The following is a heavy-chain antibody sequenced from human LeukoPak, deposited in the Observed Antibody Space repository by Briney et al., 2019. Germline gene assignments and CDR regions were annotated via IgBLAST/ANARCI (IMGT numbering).Heavy chain of an antibody. CDR2: IYCRGST. CDR3: ARGVGPTTAQSTFDY. CDR1: GYFISSDYY. V-gene: IGHV4-38-2*02. D-gene: IGHD1-26*01. Sequence: PSETLSLTCTVSGYFISSDYYWGWVRQPPGKGLEWIASIYCRGSTFYNPSLESRVTISLATSKHQLSLNLTSVTAADTAVYYCARGVGPTTAQSTFDYWGQGALVTVSS. J-gene: IGHJ4*02.